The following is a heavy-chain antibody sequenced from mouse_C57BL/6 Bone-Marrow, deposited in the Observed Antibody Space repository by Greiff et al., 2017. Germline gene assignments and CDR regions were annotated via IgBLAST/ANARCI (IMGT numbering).Heavy chain of an antibody. CDR1: GFTFTDYY. J-gene: IGHJ1*03. CDR2: IRNKANGYTT. Sequence: EVQVVESGGGLVQPGGSLSLSCAASGFTFTDYYMSWVRQPPGKALEWLGFIRNKANGYTTEYSASVKGRFTISRDNSQSILYLQMNALRAEDSATYYCARYSSYWYFDVWGTGTTVTVSS. CDR3: ARYSSYWYFDV. V-gene: IGHV7-3*01.